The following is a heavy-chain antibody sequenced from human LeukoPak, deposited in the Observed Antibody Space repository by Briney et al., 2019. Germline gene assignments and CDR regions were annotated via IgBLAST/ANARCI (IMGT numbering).Heavy chain of an antibody. J-gene: IGHJ6*03. Sequence: GGSLRLSCAASGFTFSSYGMHWVRQAPGKGLEWVAVISYDGSNKYYADSVKGRFTISRDNSKNTLYLQMNSLRAEDTAVYYCAKEGVGGFGELLGRFYYYMDVWGTGTTVTISS. CDR3: AKEGVGGFGELLGRFYYYMDV. CDR2: ISYDGSNK. D-gene: IGHD3-10*01. CDR1: GFTFSSYG. V-gene: IGHV3-30*18.